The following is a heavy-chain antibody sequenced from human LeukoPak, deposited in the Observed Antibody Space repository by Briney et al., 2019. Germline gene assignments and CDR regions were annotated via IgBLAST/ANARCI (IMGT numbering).Heavy chain of an antibody. CDR3: AKDILVGAPGYYFDY. Sequence: GGSLRLSCAASGFTFDDYAMHWVRQAPGKGLEWVSLISWDGGSTYYADSVKGRFTISRDNSKNSLYLQMNSPRAEDTALYYCAKDILVGAPGYYFDYWGQGTLVTVSS. CDR1: GFTFDDYA. V-gene: IGHV3-43D*03. CDR2: ISWDGGST. D-gene: IGHD1-26*01. J-gene: IGHJ4*02.